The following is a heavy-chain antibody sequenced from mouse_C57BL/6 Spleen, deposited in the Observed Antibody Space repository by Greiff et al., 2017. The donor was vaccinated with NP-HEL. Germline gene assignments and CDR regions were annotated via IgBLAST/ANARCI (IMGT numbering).Heavy chain of an antibody. Sequence: EVKLVESGGGLVKPGGSLKLSCAASGFTFSSYAMSWVRQTPEKRLEWVATISDGGSYTYYPDNVKGRFTISRDNAKNNLYLQMSHLKSEDTAMYYCARGGITTVVATEAMDYWGQGTSVTVSS. CDR1: GFTFSSYA. CDR3: ARGGITTVVATEAMDY. V-gene: IGHV5-4*03. CDR2: ISDGGSYT. D-gene: IGHD1-1*01. J-gene: IGHJ4*01.